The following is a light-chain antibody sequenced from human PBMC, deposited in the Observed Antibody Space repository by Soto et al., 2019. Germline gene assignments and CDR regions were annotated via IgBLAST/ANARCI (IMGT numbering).Light chain of an antibody. Sequence: DIQLSQSPSFLSASVGDRVTITCRASQGISSYLAWYQQKPGKAPKLLIYAASTLQSGVPSRFSGSGSGTESTLTISSLQPEDFATYYCQQLNSHPPVTFGQGTRLEI. J-gene: IGKJ5*01. V-gene: IGKV1-9*01. CDR2: AAS. CDR1: QGISSY. CDR3: QQLNSHPPVT.